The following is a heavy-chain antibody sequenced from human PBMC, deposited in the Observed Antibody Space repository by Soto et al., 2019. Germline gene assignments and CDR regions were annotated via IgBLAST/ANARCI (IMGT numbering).Heavy chain of an antibody. CDR1: GGSFSGYY. Sequence: SETLSLTCAVYGGSFSGYYWSWIRQPPGKGLEWIGEINHSGSTNYNPSLKSRVTISVDTSKNQFSLKLSSVTAADTAVYYCARVGVVRGVMVWFDPWGQGTLVTVSS. D-gene: IGHD3-10*01. CDR2: INHSGST. CDR3: ARVGVVRGVMVWFDP. J-gene: IGHJ5*02. V-gene: IGHV4-34*01.